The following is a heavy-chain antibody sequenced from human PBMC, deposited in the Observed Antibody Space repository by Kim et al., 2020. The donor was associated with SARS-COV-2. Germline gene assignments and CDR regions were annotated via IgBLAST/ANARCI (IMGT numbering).Heavy chain of an antibody. D-gene: IGHD4-17*01. Sequence: TSPNPSLQRRVTLSVNTSKNQFSLKLGAVTAADTAVYYGARETTGDAFDIWGQGTMVTVSS. J-gene: IGHJ3*02. CDR2: T. V-gene: IGHV4-31*02. CDR3: ARETTGDAFDI.